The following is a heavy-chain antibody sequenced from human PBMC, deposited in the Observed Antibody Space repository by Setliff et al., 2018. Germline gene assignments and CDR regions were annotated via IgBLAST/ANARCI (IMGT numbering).Heavy chain of an antibody. Sequence: PGGSLRLSCGTSGFTFDVSGMSWVRQAPGKGLEWVSSINWSGGSRAYADSVKGRFTISRDNAKNSLYLQMNSLRAEDTAVYYCATHSGFRCDYWGQGTLVTVSS. J-gene: IGHJ4*02. CDR3: ATHSGFRCDY. CDR1: GFTFDVSG. D-gene: IGHD6-19*01. CDR2: INWSGGSR. V-gene: IGHV3-20*04.